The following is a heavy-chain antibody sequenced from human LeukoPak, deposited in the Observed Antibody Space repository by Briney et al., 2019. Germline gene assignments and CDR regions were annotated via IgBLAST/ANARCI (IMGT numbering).Heavy chain of an antibody. CDR2: IYHSGST. Sequence: SETLSLTCTVSGGSVTISTYFWGWIRQTPGEGLEWIGTIYHSGSTYYSSSLHSRVAISVDTSKNQFSLKLTSVTAADTAVYYCARHLYGSGSYDYWGQGTLVTVSS. D-gene: IGHD3-10*01. V-gene: IGHV4-39*01. CDR1: GGSVTISTYF. J-gene: IGHJ4*02. CDR3: ARHLYGSGSYDY.